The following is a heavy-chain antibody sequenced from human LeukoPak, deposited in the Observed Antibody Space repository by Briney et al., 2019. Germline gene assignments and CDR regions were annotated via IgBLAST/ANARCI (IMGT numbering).Heavy chain of an antibody. CDR1: GFTFSSYG. Sequence: GGSLRLSCAASGFTFSSYGMHWVRQAPGKGLEWVAVIWYDGSNKYYADSVKGRFTISRDNSKNTLYLQMNSLRAEDTAVYYCARDPFAAPEQYFDYWGQGTLVTVSS. CDR2: IWYDGSNK. D-gene: IGHD1-14*01. CDR3: ARDPFAAPEQYFDY. V-gene: IGHV3-33*01. J-gene: IGHJ4*02.